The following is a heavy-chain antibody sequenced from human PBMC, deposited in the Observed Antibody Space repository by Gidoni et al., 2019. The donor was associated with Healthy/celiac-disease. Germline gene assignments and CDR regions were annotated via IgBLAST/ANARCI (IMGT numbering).Heavy chain of an antibody. CDR2: ISGSGGST. V-gene: IGHV3-23*01. Sequence: EVQLLESGGGLVQPGGSLRLSCAASGFTFSSYAMSWVRQAPGKGLEWVSAISGSGGSTYYADSVKGRFTISRDNSKNTLYLQMNSLRAEDTAVYYCAKGDPWRWLQLRPIFPAFDIWGQGTMVTVSS. CDR3: AKGDPWRWLQLRPIFPAFDI. CDR1: GFTFSSYA. D-gene: IGHD5-12*01. J-gene: IGHJ3*02.